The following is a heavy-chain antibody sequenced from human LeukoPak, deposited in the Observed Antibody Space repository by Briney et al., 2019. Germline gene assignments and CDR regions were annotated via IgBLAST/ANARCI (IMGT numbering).Heavy chain of an antibody. V-gene: IGHV3-23*01. CDR2: ISGSGGST. Sequence: PGGSLRLSCAASGFTFSSYAMSWVRQAPGKGLEWVSAISGSGGSTYYADSVKGRFTTSRDNSKNTLYLQMNSLRAEDTAVYYCARTYYYDSSGRHLDYWGQGTLVTVSS. D-gene: IGHD3-22*01. CDR1: GFTFSSYA. J-gene: IGHJ4*02. CDR3: ARTYYYDSSGRHLDY.